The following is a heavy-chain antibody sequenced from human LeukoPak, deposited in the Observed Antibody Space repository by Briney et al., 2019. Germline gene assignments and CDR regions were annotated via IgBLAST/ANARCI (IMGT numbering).Heavy chain of an antibody. CDR3: ARHLAGDSLYRHFDY. CDR2: IKQDGSET. D-gene: IGHD5/OR15-5a*01. V-gene: IGHV3-7*04. J-gene: IGHJ4*02. CDR1: AITFSNSW. Sequence: GGSLRLSCTASAITFSNSWMSWVRQAPGKGLEWVANIKQDGSETNYVDSVKGRFTISRDNAKNSLFLQMNSLRGEDTAIYYCARHLAGDSLYRHFDYWGQGTLVTVSA.